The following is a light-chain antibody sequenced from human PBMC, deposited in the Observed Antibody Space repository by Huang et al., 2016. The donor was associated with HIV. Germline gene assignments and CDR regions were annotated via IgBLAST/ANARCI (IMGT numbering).Light chain of an antibody. CDR3: MQSLQTPFT. Sequence: DIVMTQSPLSLPVTPGEPASISCRSSQTLLHSYGYNFLQWYVQKPGQSPQRLISLGSDRASGVPDRFTGSGSGTDFTLEISSVEAEDVGVYYCMQSLQTPFTFGPGTKVDI. J-gene: IGKJ3*01. CDR1: QTLLHSYGYNF. V-gene: IGKV2-28*01. CDR2: LGS.